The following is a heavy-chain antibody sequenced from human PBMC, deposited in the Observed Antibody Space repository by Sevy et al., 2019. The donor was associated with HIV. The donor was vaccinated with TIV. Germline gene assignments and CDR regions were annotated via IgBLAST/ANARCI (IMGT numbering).Heavy chain of an antibody. D-gene: IGHD6-13*01. CDR1: GFTVSSDY. CDR2: IYSGGTT. Sequence: GGSLRLSCAASGFTVSSDYMTWVRQAPGKGLEWVSVIYSGGTTYYADSVKGRFTISRDNSKNTVYLQMNSLRAEDTVVYYCARESSSTWQSGYYGMAGWGQGTTVTVSS. J-gene: IGHJ6*02. CDR3: ARESSSTWQSGYYGMAG. V-gene: IGHV3-66*01.